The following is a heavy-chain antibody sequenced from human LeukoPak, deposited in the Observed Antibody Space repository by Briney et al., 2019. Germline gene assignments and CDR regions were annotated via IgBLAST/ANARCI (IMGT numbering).Heavy chain of an antibody. J-gene: IGHJ4*02. CDR1: GFTFSSYS. D-gene: IGHD2-2*02. V-gene: IGHV3-21*01. CDR3: ARGIYTSSPRNPKNFFDY. CDR2: ISSSSSHI. Sequence: PGGSLRLSCAASGFTFSSYSMNWVRQAPGKGLEWVSSISSSSSHIYYADSMKGRFTISRDNAKNSLYLQMNSLRAEDTAVYFCARGIYTSSPRNPKNFFDYWGQGTLVTVSS.